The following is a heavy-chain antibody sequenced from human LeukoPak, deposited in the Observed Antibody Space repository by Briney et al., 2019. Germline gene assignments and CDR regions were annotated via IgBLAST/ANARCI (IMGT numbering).Heavy chain of an antibody. Sequence: GASVKVSCKASGYTFTSYDINWVRQATGQGLEWMGWMNPNSGNTGYAQKFQGRVTMTRSTSIRTAYMELSSLRSEDTAVYYRARGDYEYGMDVWGQGTTVTVSS. CDR1: GYTFTSYD. V-gene: IGHV1-8*01. CDR2: MNPNSGNT. J-gene: IGHJ6*02. CDR3: ARGDYEYGMDV.